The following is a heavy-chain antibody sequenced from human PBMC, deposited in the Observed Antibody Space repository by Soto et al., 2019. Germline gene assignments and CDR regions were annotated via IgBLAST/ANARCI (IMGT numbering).Heavy chain of an antibody. Sequence: QMKLVQSGPEVKKPGTSVKVSCRTSGFTFTSSAVPWVQQTRGQRLEWIGWIVVASGITHYAQKFQERVTFTRTMSTRTVYMELSSLRSEDTAVYYCAAALQYLTGKAVHYWGHGTLVTVSS. V-gene: IGHV1-58*01. CDR2: IVVASGIT. CDR1: GFTFTSSA. D-gene: IGHD3-9*01. CDR3: AAALQYLTGKAVHY. J-gene: IGHJ4*01.